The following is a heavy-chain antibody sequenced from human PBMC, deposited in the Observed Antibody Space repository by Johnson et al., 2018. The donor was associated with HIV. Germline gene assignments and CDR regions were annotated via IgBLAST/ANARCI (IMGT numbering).Heavy chain of an antibody. D-gene: IGHD3-10*01. CDR1: GFTFSSYA. V-gene: IGHV3-23*04. Sequence: EMQLVESGGGLVQPGGSLRLSCAASGFTFSSYAMSWVRQAPGKGLEWVSTISGSGGSTYYADSVKGRFTISRDNSKNTLYLQMNSLRAEDTAVYYCARDRPYYYGSGDAFDIWGQGTMVTVSS. J-gene: IGHJ3*02. CDR3: ARDRPYYYGSGDAFDI. CDR2: ISGSGGST.